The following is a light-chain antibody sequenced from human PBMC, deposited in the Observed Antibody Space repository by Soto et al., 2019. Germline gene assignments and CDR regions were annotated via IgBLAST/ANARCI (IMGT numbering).Light chain of an antibody. CDR1: TRDIAGYNY. J-gene: IGLJ2*01. CDR3: TSYTITHIPVI. CDR2: QVT. V-gene: IGLV2-14*01. Sequence: QSALTQPASVSGSLGQSITISCTGTTRDIAGYNYISWYQQLPGKAPKLMIYQVTIRPSGISNRFSGSKSGNTASLTITGLQPEDEASYYCTSYTITHIPVIFGGGTKLTVL.